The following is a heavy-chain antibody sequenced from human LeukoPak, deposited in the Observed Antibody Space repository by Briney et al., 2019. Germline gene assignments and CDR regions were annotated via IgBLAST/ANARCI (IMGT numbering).Heavy chain of an antibody. D-gene: IGHD6-19*01. J-gene: IGHJ5*02. CDR2: INPNSGGT. Sequence: ASVKVSCKASGYTFTGYYMHWVRQAPGQGLEWMGWINPNSGGTNYAQKFQGRVTMTRDTSISTAYMELSSLRSEDTAVYYCARGRGIAVGKNWFDPWGQGALVTVSS. CDR3: ARGRGIAVGKNWFDP. V-gene: IGHV1-2*02. CDR1: GYTFTGYY.